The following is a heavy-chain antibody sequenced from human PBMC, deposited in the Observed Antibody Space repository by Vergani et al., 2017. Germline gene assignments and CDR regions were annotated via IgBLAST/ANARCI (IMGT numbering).Heavy chain of an antibody. CDR2: IYYSGST. CDR3: ARIVGATTWGIRFDP. D-gene: IGHD1-26*01. J-gene: IGHJ5*02. Sequence: QVQLQESGPGLVKPSETLSLTCTVSGGSLSSYYWSWIRQPPGKGLEWIGYIYYSGSTNYNPSLKSRVTISVDTSKNQFSLKLSSVTAADKAVYYCARIVGATTWGIRFDPWGQGTLVTVSS. CDR1: GGSLSSYY. V-gene: IGHV4-59*01.